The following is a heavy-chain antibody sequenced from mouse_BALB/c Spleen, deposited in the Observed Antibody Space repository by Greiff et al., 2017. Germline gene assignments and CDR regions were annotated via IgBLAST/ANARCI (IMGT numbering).Heavy chain of an antibody. D-gene: IGHD2-10*02. CDR2: INPYNGAT. CDR3: ARIQYGNYVRAMDY. V-gene: IGHV1-26*01. J-gene: IGHJ4*01. Sequence: EVQLQQSGPELVKPGASVKISCKASGYSFTGYYMHWVKQSHVKSLEWIGRINPYNGATSYNQNFKDKASLTVDKSSSTAYMELHSLTSEDSAVYYCARIQYGNYVRAMDYWGQGTSVTVSS. CDR1: GYSFTGYY.